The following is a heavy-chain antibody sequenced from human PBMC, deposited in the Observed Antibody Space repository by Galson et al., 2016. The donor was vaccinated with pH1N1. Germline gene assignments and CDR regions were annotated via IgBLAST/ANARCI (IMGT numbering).Heavy chain of an antibody. CDR2: IYWDDDK. D-gene: IGHD3-16*01. Sequence: PALVKPTQTPTLTCTFSGFSISSSGMGVGWIRQPPGKALEWLAVIYWDDDKRYSPSLKSRLTITKDTSKNHVVLTMTNMDPMDTATYYCAHREVRITNAFDFWGQVTMVTVSS. V-gene: IGHV2-5*02. CDR1: GFSISSSGMG. CDR3: AHREVRITNAFDF. J-gene: IGHJ3*01.